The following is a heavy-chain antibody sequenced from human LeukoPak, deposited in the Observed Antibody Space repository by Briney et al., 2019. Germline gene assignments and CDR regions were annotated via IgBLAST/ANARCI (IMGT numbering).Heavy chain of an antibody. D-gene: IGHD4-17*01. CDR3: ARDTPSDYVGNWFDP. Sequence: SETLSLTCTVSGGSISSGSYYWSWIRQPAGKGLEWIGRIYTSGSTNYNPSLKSRVTISVDTSKNQFSLKLSSVTAADTAVYYCARDTPSDYVGNWFDPWGQGTLVTVSS. CDR2: IYTSGST. CDR1: GGSISSGSYY. J-gene: IGHJ5*02. V-gene: IGHV4-61*02.